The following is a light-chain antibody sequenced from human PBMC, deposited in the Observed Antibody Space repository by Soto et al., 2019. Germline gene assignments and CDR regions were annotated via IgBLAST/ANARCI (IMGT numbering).Light chain of an antibody. CDR3: QQYNSYPWT. J-gene: IGKJ1*01. CDR2: DAS. V-gene: IGKV1-5*01. Sequence: IQMTQSPSTLSASVGDRVTITCRARQSISSWLAWYQQKPGKAPKLLIYDASSLESGVPSRFSGSGSGTEVTLTISSLQPDDFASYYCQQYNSYPWTFGQGTKVEIK. CDR1: QSISSW.